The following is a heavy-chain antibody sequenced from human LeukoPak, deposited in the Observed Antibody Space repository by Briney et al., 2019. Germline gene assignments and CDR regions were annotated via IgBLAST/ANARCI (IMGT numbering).Heavy chain of an antibody. D-gene: IGHD4-17*01. CDR3: ARALQNGDYAFDY. CDR1: GGSISSYY. Sequence: SETLSLTCTVSGGSISSYYWSWIRQPPGKGLEWIGYIYYSGSTNYNPSLKSRVTISVDTSKNQFSLKLSSVTAADTAVYYCARALQNGDYAFDYWGQGTLVTVSS. V-gene: IGHV4-59*01. CDR2: IYYSGST. J-gene: IGHJ4*02.